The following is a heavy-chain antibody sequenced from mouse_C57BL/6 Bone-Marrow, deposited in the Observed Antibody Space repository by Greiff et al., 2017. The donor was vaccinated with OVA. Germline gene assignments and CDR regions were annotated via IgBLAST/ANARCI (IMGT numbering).Heavy chain of an antibody. J-gene: IGHJ2*01. V-gene: IGHV1-50*01. CDR3: ASSTVVASGDYFDY. D-gene: IGHD1-1*01. CDR2: IDPSDSYT. Sequence: QVQLQQPGAELVKPGASVKLSCKASGYTFTSYWMQWVKQRPGQGLEWIGEIDPSDSYTNYNQKFKGKATLTVDTSSSTAYMQLSSLTSEDSAVYYCASSTVVASGDYFDYWGQGTTLTVSS. CDR1: GYTFTSYW.